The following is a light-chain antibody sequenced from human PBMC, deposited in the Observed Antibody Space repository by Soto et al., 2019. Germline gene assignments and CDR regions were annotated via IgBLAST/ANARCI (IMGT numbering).Light chain of an antibody. CDR1: QSISTW. CDR3: QQYNSYPWT. Sequence: DIQMTQSPSTLSASVGDSVTITCRASQSISTWLAWYQQKPGKGPDLLIYRASSLGSGVPSRFSGSGSGTEFTLTISSLQPGDFATYYCQQYNSYPWTFGQGTKVEIK. CDR2: RAS. J-gene: IGKJ1*01. V-gene: IGKV1-5*03.